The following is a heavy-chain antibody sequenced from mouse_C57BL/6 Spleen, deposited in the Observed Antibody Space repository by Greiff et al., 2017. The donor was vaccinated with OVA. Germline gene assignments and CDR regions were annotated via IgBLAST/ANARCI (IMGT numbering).Heavy chain of an antibody. D-gene: IGHD3-2*02. J-gene: IGHJ2*01. V-gene: IGHV1-50*01. CDR1: GYTFTSYW. Sequence: VQLQQPGAELVKPGASVKLSCKASGYTFTSYWMQWVKQRPGQGLEWIGEIDPSDSYTNYNQKFKGKATLTVDTSSSTAYMQLSSLTSEDSAVYYCARWEDGSSGYGYWGQGTTLTVSS. CDR2: IDPSDSYT. CDR3: ARWEDGSSGYGY.